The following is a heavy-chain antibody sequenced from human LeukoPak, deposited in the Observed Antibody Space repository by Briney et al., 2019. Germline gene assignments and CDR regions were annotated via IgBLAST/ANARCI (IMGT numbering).Heavy chain of an antibody. D-gene: IGHD6-19*01. CDR1: GYTFTDYA. V-gene: IGHV1-3*03. CDR3: ARGGQQWRGGNYFDS. J-gene: IGHJ4*02. Sequence: ASVTVSCKASGYTFTDYALHWVRQAPGQRLEGMGWITTGRGETQYSQAFQRRITLTRDKSANTVYMDLSDLTSEDTAVYYCARGGQQWRGGNYFDSWGQGTLVAVSS. CDR2: ITTGRGET.